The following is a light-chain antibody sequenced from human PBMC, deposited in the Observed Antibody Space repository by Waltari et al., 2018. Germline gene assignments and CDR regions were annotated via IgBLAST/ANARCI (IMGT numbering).Light chain of an antibody. CDR2: KAS. V-gene: IGKV1-5*03. Sequence: DIQMTPSPSTLSASIGDRVTITCRASQSINNLLAWYQLKPGKAPKLLIYKASYLESGVPSRFSGSGSGTEFTLIISSLQPDDFATYYCHQYNSYSGTFGHGTKVEIK. CDR1: QSINNL. J-gene: IGKJ1*01. CDR3: HQYNSYSGT.